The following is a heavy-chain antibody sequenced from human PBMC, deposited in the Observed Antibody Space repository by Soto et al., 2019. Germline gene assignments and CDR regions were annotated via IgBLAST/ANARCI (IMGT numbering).Heavy chain of an antibody. CDR2: INAYVGET. J-gene: IGHJ4*02. CDR3: ARGDGDTLDY. V-gene: IGHV1-18*01. CDR1: GYTFTHYG. Sequence: QVQLVQSGAEVKKPGASVKVSCKASGYTFTHYGITWVRQAPGQGLEWTGRINAYVGETKSAQKYQGRITVTMDTSTNTAYLELRSLRSDDTAVYYCARGDGDTLDYWGQGTLVRVSA.